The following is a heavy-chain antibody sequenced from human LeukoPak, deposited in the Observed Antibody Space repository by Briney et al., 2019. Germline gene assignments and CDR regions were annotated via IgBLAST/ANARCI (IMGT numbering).Heavy chain of an antibody. CDR3: ARDQEGFDY. Sequence: VASVTVSCKASGYTFTSNYIHWVQQAPGQGLEWMGMIYPRDGSTSYAQKFQGRVTVTRDTSTSTVHMELSGLRSEDTAVYYCARDQEGFDYWGQGTLVTVSS. CDR1: GYTFTSNY. J-gene: IGHJ4*02. CDR2: IYPRDGST. V-gene: IGHV1-46*01.